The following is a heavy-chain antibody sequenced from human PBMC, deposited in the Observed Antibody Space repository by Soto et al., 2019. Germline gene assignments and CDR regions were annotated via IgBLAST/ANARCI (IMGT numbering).Heavy chain of an antibody. V-gene: IGHV4-39*01. J-gene: IGHJ4*02. CDR3: ARHDYVWGSYRYTDPYYFDY. D-gene: IGHD3-16*02. Sequence: NPSETLSLTCTVSGGSISSSSYYWGWIRQPPGKGLDWIGSIYYSGSTYYNPSLKSRVTISVDTSKNQFSLKLSSVTAADTAVYYCARHDYVWGSYRYTDPYYFDYWGQGTLVTVSS. CDR1: GGSISSSSYY. CDR2: IYYSGST.